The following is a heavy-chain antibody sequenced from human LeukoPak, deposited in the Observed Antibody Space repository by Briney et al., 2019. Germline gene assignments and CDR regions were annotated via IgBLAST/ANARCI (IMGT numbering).Heavy chain of an antibody. CDR2: IYTSGGT. Sequence: PSETLSLTCAVSGGSISSYYWSWIRQPAGKGLEWIGRIYTSGGTNYNPSLKSRVTMSVDTSKNQFSLKLSSVTAADTAVYYCARAYSSGWYGGAEFDPWGQGTLVTVSS. CDR3: ARAYSSGWYGGAEFDP. V-gene: IGHV4-4*07. CDR1: GGSISSYY. D-gene: IGHD6-19*01. J-gene: IGHJ5*02.